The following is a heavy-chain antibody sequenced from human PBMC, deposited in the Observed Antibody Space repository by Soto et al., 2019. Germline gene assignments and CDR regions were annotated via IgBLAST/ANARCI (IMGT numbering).Heavy chain of an antibody. Sequence: EVQLLESGGGLVQPGGSLGLSCAASGFTFNSYAMSWVRQAPGKGLEWVSAISGSGGSTFYADSVQGRFTISRDNSKNTLYLQMNSLRAEDTALYYCAKFASDYGDYAPVVFDYWGQGTLVTVSS. V-gene: IGHV3-23*01. CDR1: GFTFNSYA. CDR3: AKFASDYGDYAPVVFDY. J-gene: IGHJ4*02. D-gene: IGHD4-17*01. CDR2: ISGSGGST.